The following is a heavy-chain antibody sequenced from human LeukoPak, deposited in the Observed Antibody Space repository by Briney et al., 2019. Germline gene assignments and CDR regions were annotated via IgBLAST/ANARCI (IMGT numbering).Heavy chain of an antibody. CDR2: INSDGSST. CDR3: ARAGGGITMID. Sequence: GGSLRLSCAASGFTFSSYWMHWVRQAPGKGLVWVSRINSDGSSTTYADSVKGRFTISRDNAKNTLNLQMNSLRAEDTAVYYCARAGGGITMIDWGQGTLVTVSS. J-gene: IGHJ4*02. V-gene: IGHV3-74*01. CDR1: GFTFSSYW. D-gene: IGHD3-22*01.